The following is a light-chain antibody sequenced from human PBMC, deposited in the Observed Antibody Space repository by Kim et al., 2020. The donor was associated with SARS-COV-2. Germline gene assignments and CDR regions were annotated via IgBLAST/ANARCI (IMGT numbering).Light chain of an antibody. CDR3: GADHGSGSNFVYV. Sequence: QPVLTQPPSASASLGVSVTLTCTLSSGYSNYKVDWYQQRPGKGPRFVMRVGTGGIVGSKGDGIPGRFSVLGSGLNRYLTIKNTQEEDESDYHCGADHGSGSNFVYVFGTGTKVTVL. CDR2: VGTGGIVG. CDR1: SGYSNYK. J-gene: IGLJ1*01. V-gene: IGLV9-49*01.